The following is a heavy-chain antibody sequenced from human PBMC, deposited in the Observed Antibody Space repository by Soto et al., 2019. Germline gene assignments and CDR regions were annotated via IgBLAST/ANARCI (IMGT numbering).Heavy chain of an antibody. J-gene: IGHJ4*02. CDR2: ISYDGSNK. Sequence: QVQLVESGGGVVQPGRSLRLSCAASGFTFSSYAMHWVRQAPGKGLEWVAVISYDGSNKYYADSVKGRFTISRDNSKNTLYLKMNSLRAADTAVYYGARADYWGQGPLVTFSS. CDR3: ARADY. V-gene: IGHV3-30-3*01. CDR1: GFTFSSYA.